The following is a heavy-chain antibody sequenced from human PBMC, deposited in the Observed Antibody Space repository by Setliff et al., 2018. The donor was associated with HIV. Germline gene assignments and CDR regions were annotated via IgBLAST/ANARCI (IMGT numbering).Heavy chain of an antibody. CDR3: ARDWSRDGYYFWGV. J-gene: IGHJ6*04. V-gene: IGHV4-4*08. Sequence: SETLSLTCSVSGGSFSGYYWSWIRQPPGKGLEWIGYIYVYNSERTNYNPSLTSRVTISVDTSRNQFSLKLTSVTAADTAVYYCARDWSRDGYYFWGVWGKGTTVTAPQ. D-gene: IGHD3-3*01. CDR2: IYVYNSERT. CDR1: GGSFSGYY.